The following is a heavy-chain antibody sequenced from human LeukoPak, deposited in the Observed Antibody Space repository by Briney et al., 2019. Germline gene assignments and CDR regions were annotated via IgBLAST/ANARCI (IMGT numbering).Heavy chain of an antibody. CDR3: ARGSLTLQRRDAFDI. D-gene: IGHD3-9*01. CDR1: GFTFSSYS. CDR2: ISTSSGYI. J-gene: IGHJ3*02. Sequence: GGSLRLSCAASGFTFSSYSMNWVRQAPGKGLEWVSSISTSSGYIYYADSVKGRFTISRDNAKNSLYLQMNSLRAEDTAVYYCARGSLTLQRRDAFDIWGQGTMVTVSS. V-gene: IGHV3-21*01.